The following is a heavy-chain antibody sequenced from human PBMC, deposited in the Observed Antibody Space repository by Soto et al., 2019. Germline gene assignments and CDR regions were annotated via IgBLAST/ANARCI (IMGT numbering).Heavy chain of an antibody. V-gene: IGHV3-23*01. CDR2: ISGSGGST. D-gene: IGHD2-15*01. CDR1: GFTFSSYA. CDR3: AKVWITGDKDIVVVVAATRDDAFDI. J-gene: IGHJ3*02. Sequence: EVQLLESGGGLVQPGGSLRLSCAASGFTFSSYAMSWVRQAPGKGLEWVSAISGSGGSTYYADSVKGRFTISRDNSKNTLYLQMNRLRAEDTAVYYCAKVWITGDKDIVVVVAATRDDAFDIWGQGTMVTVSS.